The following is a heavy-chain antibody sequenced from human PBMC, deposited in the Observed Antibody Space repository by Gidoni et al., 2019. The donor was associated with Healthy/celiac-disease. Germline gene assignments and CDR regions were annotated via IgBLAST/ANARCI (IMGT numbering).Heavy chain of an antibody. CDR1: GFTFSSYA. CDR3: AKGGGYYDILTGFKILGPDPFDY. D-gene: IGHD3-9*01. CDR2: ISGSGGST. Sequence: EVQLLESGGGLVQPGGSLRLSCAASGFTFSSYAMIWVRQAPGKGLEWVSAISGSGGSTYYADSVKGRFTISRDNSKNTLYLQMNSLRAEDTAVYYCAKGGGYYDILTGFKILGPDPFDYWGQGTLVTVSS. V-gene: IGHV3-23*01. J-gene: IGHJ4*02.